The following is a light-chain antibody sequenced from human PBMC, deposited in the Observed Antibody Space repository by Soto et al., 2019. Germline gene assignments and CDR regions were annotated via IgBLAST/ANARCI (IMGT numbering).Light chain of an antibody. CDR2: RAS. J-gene: IGKJ2*02. V-gene: IGKV3-15*01. CDR1: KTVSSH. CDR3: QHYNTWPRT. Sequence: ERVMTNSQATLSVSPGERATLSSRPIKTVSSHLTGYQQNHGLAPRLLINRASTRATGVPARSIASGSGTEFTIIISRQPYEDSAIFYCQHYNTWPRTFGQGTKVDIK.